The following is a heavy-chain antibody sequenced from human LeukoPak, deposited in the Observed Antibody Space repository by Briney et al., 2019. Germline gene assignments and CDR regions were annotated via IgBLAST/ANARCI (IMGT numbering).Heavy chain of an antibody. J-gene: IGHJ4*02. CDR2: MNPNSGNT. CDR1: GYSFTSYD. CDR3: ARGDY. Sequence: ASVKVSCKASGYSFTSYDINWVRQATGQGLEWVGSMNPNSGNTDYAQKLQGRITLTGSTSITTAYMELSSLRSEDTAVYYCARGDYWGQGTLVTVSS. V-gene: IGHV1-8*01.